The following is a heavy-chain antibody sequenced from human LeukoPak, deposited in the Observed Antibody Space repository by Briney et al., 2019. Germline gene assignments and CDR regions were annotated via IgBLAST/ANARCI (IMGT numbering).Heavy chain of an antibody. D-gene: IGHD4-17*01. Sequence: SVKVSCKASGGTFSSYAISWVRQAPGQGLEWMGGIIPIFGTANYAQKFQGRVTITADESTSTAYMELSSLRSEDTAVYYCATQADFTVSTLYYFDYWGQRTMVTVSS. J-gene: IGHJ4*02. CDR1: GGTFSSYA. V-gene: IGHV1-69*13. CDR2: IIPIFGTA. CDR3: ATQADFTVSTLYYFDY.